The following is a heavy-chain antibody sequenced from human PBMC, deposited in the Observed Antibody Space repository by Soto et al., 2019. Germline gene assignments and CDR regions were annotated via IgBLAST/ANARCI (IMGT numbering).Heavy chain of an antibody. CDR1: GGSLSSDNFF. V-gene: IGHV4-31*03. J-gene: IGHJ3*02. Sequence: QVQLQESGPGLVKPSQTLSVTCTVSGGSLSSDNFFWSWVRQHPETGLEWVGYIYHTGAAYYNPSLKGRLTISLDTSKNRFSLRLISVTAADTAVYYCAREVISPATSDAFDIWGQGTMVTVSS. CDR3: AREVISPATSDAFDI. CDR2: IYHTGAA. D-gene: IGHD1-26*01.